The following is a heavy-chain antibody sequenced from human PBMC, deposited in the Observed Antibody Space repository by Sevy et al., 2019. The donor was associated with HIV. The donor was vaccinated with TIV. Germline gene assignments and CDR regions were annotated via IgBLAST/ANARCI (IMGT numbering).Heavy chain of an antibody. D-gene: IGHD6-13*01. Sequence: GGSLRLSCVVSGYSFSSYAISWVRQAPGKGLEWVSTINGRGGSTYYADSVKGRFTISRDNPKNTLFLQMINLRVEGTAIYYCARPSPRIAAAASDFYYNWGQGTLVTVSS. CDR2: INGRGGST. J-gene: IGHJ4*02. V-gene: IGHV3-23*01. CDR1: GYSFSSYA. CDR3: ARPSPRIAAAASDFYYN.